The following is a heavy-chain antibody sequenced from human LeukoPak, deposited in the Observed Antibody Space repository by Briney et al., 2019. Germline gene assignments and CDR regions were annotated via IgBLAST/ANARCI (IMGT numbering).Heavy chain of an antibody. CDR1: GFSFSSYS. J-gene: IGHJ4*02. V-gene: IGHV3-21*04. CDR2: ISSSSSYI. D-gene: IGHD3-10*01. Sequence: PGGSLRLSCAASGFSFSSYSMNWVRQAPGKGLEWVSPISSSSSYIYYADSVKGRFTISRDNAKNSLYLQMNSLRAEDTALYYCAKGRLSMVRGVSDYWGQGTLVTVSS. CDR3: AKGRLSMVRGVSDY.